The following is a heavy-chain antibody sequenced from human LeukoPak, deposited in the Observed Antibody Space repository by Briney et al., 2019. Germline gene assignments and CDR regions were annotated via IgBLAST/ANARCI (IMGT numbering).Heavy chain of an antibody. J-gene: IGHJ4*02. V-gene: IGHV3-30-3*01. CDR1: GFTFSSYA. D-gene: IGHD2-15*01. CDR3: ATSLRTGGIFDY. CDR2: ISYDGSIK. Sequence: GGSLRLSCAASGFTFSSYAMHWVRQAPGKGLEWVAVISYDGSIKYYAGSVKGRFTISRDNAKNSLYLQMNGLRAEDTAVYYCATSLRTGGIFDYWGQGTLVTVSS.